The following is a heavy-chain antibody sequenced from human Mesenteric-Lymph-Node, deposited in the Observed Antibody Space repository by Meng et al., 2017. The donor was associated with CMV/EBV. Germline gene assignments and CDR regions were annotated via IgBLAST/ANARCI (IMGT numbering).Heavy chain of an antibody. Sequence: GESLKISCAASGFTFSSYAMSWVRQAPGKGLEWVAVIFSGSSSTDYADSVKGRFTISRDNSKNTLYLQMHSLRAEDTAVYYCAKTDVWGQGTTVTVSS. V-gene: IGHV3-23*03. J-gene: IGHJ6*02. CDR2: IFSGSSST. CDR1: GFTFSSYA. CDR3: AKTDV.